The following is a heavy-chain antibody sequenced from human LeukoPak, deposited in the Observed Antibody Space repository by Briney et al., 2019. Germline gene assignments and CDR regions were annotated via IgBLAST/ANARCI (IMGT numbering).Heavy chain of an antibody. V-gene: IGHV3-21*04. CDR1: GFTFSRNS. CDR3: ARAIPFSGYDTH. Sequence: GGSLRLSCAASGFTFSRNSMNWVRQAPGKGLEWVSSISTSSIYIYYADSVKGRFTISRDNAKNSLYLQMNSLRAEDTAVYYCARAIPFSGYDTHWGQGTLVTVSS. CDR2: ISTSSIYI. D-gene: IGHD5-12*01. J-gene: IGHJ4*02.